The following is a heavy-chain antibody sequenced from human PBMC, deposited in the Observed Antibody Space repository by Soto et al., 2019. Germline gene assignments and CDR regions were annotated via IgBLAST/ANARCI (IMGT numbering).Heavy chain of an antibody. CDR2: IKQDGSEK. D-gene: IGHD3-9*01. CDR3: ARDTSVHTRLVINPIYYYYGRDV. Sequence: LRLSCAASGFTFSSYWMHWVRQAPGKGLEWVANIKQDGSEKYYVDSVKGRFTISRDNAKNSLYLQMNSLRAEDTAVYYCARDTSVHTRLVINPIYYYYGRDVWGQGTTVTVSS. J-gene: IGHJ6*02. CDR1: GFTFSSYW. V-gene: IGHV3-7*01.